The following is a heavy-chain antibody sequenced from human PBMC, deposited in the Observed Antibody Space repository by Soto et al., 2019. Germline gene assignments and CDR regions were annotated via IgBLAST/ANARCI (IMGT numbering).Heavy chain of an antibody. V-gene: IGHV4-61*01. J-gene: IGHJ5*02. CDR2: FSHSGTT. D-gene: IGHD2-15*01. CDR3: ARDVGGYCSGGNCFSAWFDP. Sequence: PSETLSLTCSVSGGSVTYGSYYWTWIRQRPGKGLEWIGYFSHSGTTNYKSSLRSRVTISRDTSKNQFPLRLRSVTVADTAVYYCARDVGGYCSGGNCFSAWFDPWGQGIPVTVSS. CDR1: GGSVTYGSYY.